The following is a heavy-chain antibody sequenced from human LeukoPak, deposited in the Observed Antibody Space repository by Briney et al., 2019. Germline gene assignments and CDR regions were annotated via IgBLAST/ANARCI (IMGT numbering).Heavy chain of an antibody. D-gene: IGHD3-16*01. Sequence: PGGSLRLSCAASGFTFSDHYMDWVRQAPGKGPEWVGRTRNKANSYTTEYAASVKGRFTIPSDDSKNSLYLQMNSLKTEDTAVYYCARGDYDYVWGTFGYWGQGTLVTVSS. CDR3: ARGDYDYVWGTFGY. J-gene: IGHJ4*02. CDR2: TRNKANSYTT. V-gene: IGHV3-72*01. CDR1: GFTFSDHY.